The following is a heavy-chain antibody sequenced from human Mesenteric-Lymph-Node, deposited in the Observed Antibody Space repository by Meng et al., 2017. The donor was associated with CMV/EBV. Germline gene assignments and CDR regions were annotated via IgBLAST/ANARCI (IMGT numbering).Heavy chain of an antibody. D-gene: IGHD2-21*01. CDR1: GFPFSSYG. V-gene: IGHV3-30*02. CDR3: AKDRSVVVIATAIDY. J-gene: IGHJ4*02. CDR2: IRYDGSNK. Sequence: SGFPFSSYGLHLVRPAPRKGLEWVAFIRYDGSNKYYADSVKGRFTISRDNSKNTLYLQMNSLRAEDTAVYYCAKDRSVVVIATAIDYWGQGTLVTVSS.